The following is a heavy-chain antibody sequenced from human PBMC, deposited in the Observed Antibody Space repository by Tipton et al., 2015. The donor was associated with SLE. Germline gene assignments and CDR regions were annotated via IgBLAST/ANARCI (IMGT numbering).Heavy chain of an antibody. V-gene: IGHV3-33*08. D-gene: IGHD2-15*01. Sequence: RSLRLSCAASGFTFSSYGMHWVRQAPGKGLEWVAVIWYDGSNKYYADSVKGRFTISRDNSKNTLYLQMNSLRAEDTAVYYCVRHQCGDDDCYSPYGSDYAMDVWGQGTTVTVSS. J-gene: IGHJ6*02. CDR3: VRHQCGDDDCYSPYGSDYAMDV. CDR1: GFTFSSYG. CDR2: IWYDGSNK.